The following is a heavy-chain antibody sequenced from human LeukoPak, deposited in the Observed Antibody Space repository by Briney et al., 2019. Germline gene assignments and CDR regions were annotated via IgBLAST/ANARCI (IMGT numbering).Heavy chain of an antibody. J-gene: IGHJ4*02. CDR2: INPSGGST. Sequence: ASVKVSCKPSGYTFTSYYMHWVRQAPGQGLEWMGIINPSGGSTSYAQKFQGRVTMTEDTSTDTAYMELSSLRSEDTAVYYCATVLNFKGIAVAGYFDYWGQGTLVTVSS. D-gene: IGHD6-19*01. CDR1: GYTFTSYY. V-gene: IGHV1-46*01. CDR3: ATVLNFKGIAVAGYFDY.